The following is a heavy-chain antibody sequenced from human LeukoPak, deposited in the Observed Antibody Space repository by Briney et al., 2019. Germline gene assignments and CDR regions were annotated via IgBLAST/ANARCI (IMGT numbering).Heavy chain of an antibody. J-gene: IGHJ3*02. Sequence: SGGSLRLSCAASGFSFIKYSMTWVRQAPGKGLEWVSAITGSGAFTDYADSVKGRFTISRDNSKNTLYLQMGSLRAEDMAVFYCAGVGDNDAFDIWGQGTVVTVSS. CDR1: GFSFIKYS. D-gene: IGHD4-17*01. CDR2: ITGSGAFT. CDR3: AGVGDNDAFDI. V-gene: IGHV3-23*01.